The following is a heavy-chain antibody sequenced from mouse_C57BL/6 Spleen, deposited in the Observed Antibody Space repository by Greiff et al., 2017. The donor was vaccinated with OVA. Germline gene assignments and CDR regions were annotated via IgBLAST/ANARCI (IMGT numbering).Heavy chain of an antibody. CDR3: ARGFYYYGSSLYYYAMDY. D-gene: IGHD1-1*01. CDR2: IYPRSGNT. J-gene: IGHJ4*01. CDR1: GYTFTSYG. V-gene: IGHV1-81*01. Sequence: QVQLQQSGAELARPGASVKLSCKASGYTFTSYGISWVKQRTGQGLEWIGEIYPRSGNTYYNEKFKGKATLTADKSSSTAYMELRSLTSEDSAVYFCARGFYYYGSSLYYYAMDYWGQGTSVTVSS.